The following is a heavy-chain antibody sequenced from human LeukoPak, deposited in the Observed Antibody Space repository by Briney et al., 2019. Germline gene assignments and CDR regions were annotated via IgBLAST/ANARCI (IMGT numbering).Heavy chain of an antibody. CDR1: GGSLSSYY. D-gene: IGHD3-3*01. CDR3: ASGPGGFLEWFSGNNWFDP. V-gene: IGHV4-59*01. CDR2: IYYSGST. Sequence: SETLSLTCPVSGGSLSSYYWSWLRQPPGKGLEWIGYIYYSGSTNYKPSLTSRVTISVDTSKNQFSLKLRSVTAADTAVYYWASGPGGFLEWFSGNNWFDPWGQGTLDTVSS. J-gene: IGHJ5*02.